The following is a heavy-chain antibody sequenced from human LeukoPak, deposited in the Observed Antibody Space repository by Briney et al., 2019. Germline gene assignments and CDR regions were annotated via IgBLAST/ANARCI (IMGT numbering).Heavy chain of an antibody. CDR3: AREALEGSSWYNY. J-gene: IGHJ4*02. CDR1: GYTFTGYY. CDR2: INPNSGGT. Sequence: ASVNVSCKASGYTFTGYYMHWVRQAPGQGLEWMGWINPNSGGTNYAQKFQGRVTMTRDTSISTAYMELSRLRSDDTAVYYCAREALEGSSWYNYWGQGTLVTVSS. V-gene: IGHV1-2*02. D-gene: IGHD6-13*01.